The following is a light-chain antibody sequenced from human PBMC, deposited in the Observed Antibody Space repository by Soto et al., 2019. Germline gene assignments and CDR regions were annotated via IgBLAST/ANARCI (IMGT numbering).Light chain of an antibody. CDR3: QPYNNWPLT. V-gene: IGKV3D-15*01. CDR2: DAS. CDR1: QSVGND. Sequence: EIVMTQSPATLSVSPGDRATLSCRASQSVGNDLAWYQQKPGQAPRLLIYDASTRATGIPARFSGSGSGTEFTLTISSLLSEDFAVHFCQPYNNWPLTFGGGTKVDIX. J-gene: IGKJ4*01.